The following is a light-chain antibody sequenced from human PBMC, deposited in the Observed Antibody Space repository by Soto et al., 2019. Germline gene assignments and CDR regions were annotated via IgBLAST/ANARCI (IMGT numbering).Light chain of an antibody. J-gene: IGKJ3*01. Sequence: SPGTLFLSPGERATLSCRASQRVSSSYLAWYQQKPGQAHRLLIYGASSRATGIPVRFSGSGSGTDFTLIISRLEPEDFAVYYCQQYGSSIFTFGPGTKVDIK. CDR2: GAS. CDR1: QRVSSSY. CDR3: QQYGSSIFT. V-gene: IGKV3-20*01.